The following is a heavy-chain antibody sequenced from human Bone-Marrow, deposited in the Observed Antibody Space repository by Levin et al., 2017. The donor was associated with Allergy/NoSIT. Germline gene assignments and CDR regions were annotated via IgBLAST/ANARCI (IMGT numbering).Heavy chain of an antibody. V-gene: IGHV3-7*01. CDR1: GFTFNIYW. J-gene: IGHJ4*02. D-gene: IGHD3-22*01. CDR2: IKQDGSEK. Sequence: VASVKVSCAASGFTFNIYWMSWVRQSPGKGLEWVANIKQDGSEKHLVDSVKGRFTISRDNAKNSLYLQLNSLRAEDTAVYYCARLDYYDSSQFDYWGQGTLVTVSS. CDR3: ARLDYYDSSQFDY.